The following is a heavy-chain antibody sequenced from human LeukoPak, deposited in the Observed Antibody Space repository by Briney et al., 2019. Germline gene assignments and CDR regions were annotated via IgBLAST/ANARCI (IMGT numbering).Heavy chain of an antibody. J-gene: IGHJ3*02. CDR2: IIPIFGIA. D-gene: IGHD2-21*02. Sequence: ASVKVSCKASGYTFTSYGISWVRQAPGQVLEWMGWIIPIFGIANYAQKFQGRVTITADKSTSTAYMELSSLRSEDTAVYYCARDEIVVVTATWDAFDIWGQGTMVTVSS. CDR3: ARDEIVVVTATWDAFDI. CDR1: GYTFTSYG. V-gene: IGHV1-69*10.